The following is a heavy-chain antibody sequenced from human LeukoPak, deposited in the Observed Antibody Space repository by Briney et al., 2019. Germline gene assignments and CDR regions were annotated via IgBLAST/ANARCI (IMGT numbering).Heavy chain of an antibody. V-gene: IGHV1-2*06. CDR2: INPNSGGT. J-gene: IGHJ4*02. CDR1: GYTFTGYY. Sequence: ASVKVPCKASGYTFTGYYMHWVRQAPGQGLEWMGRINPNSGGTNYAQKFQGRVTMTRDTSISTAYMELSRLRSDDTAVYYCARKGLATSVPFDYWGQGTLVTVSS. D-gene: IGHD5-24*01. CDR3: ARKGLATSVPFDY.